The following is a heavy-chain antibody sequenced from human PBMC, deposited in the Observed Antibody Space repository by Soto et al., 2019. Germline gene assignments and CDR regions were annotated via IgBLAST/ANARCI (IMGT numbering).Heavy chain of an antibody. J-gene: IGHJ6*02. CDR1: GGAFGSYA. Sequence: ASVKVSCKASGGAFGSYAISWVRQAPGQGLEWMGGIIPIPGTANYAQKFQGRVTIAADESTSTAYMELSSLRSEDTAVYYCARSQGSSTSLEIYYYYYYGMDVWGQGTTVTVSS. V-gene: IGHV1-69*13. CDR2: IIPIPGTA. D-gene: IGHD2-2*01. CDR3: ARSQGSSTSLEIYYYYYYGMDV.